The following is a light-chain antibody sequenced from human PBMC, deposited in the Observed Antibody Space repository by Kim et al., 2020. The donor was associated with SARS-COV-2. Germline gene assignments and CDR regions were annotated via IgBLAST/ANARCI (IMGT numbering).Light chain of an antibody. CDR2: SNT. CDR1: SSDIGSNT. V-gene: IGLV1-44*01. J-gene: IGLJ3*02. CDR3: ASWDDSLGGWV. Sequence: GQRITISCSGSSSDIGSNTVNWYQQFPGSTPKLLIYSNTQRPSGVPDRFSGSKSGTSASLAITELQSEDEADYYCASWDDSLGGWVFGGGPQLTVL.